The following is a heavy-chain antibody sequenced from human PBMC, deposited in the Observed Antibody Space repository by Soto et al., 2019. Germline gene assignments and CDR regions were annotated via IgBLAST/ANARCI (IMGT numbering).Heavy chain of an antibody. CDR2: INPESTTI. CDR1: GFTLRTYW. J-gene: IGHJ4*02. Sequence: EAQLVEAGGGLVQPRGSLRLSCTASGFTLRTYWMHWVRQAPGKGLVWVSRINPESTTITYADSVKGRFTISRDNAENTLFLHMNSLSAEDAGIYYCTKDTFGAWDSWGQGTLVTVSS. CDR3: TKDTFGAWDS. V-gene: IGHV3-74*01. D-gene: IGHD3-10*01.